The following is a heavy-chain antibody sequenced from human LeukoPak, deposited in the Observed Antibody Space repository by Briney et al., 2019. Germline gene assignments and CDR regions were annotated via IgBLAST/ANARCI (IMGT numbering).Heavy chain of an antibody. J-gene: IGHJ6*02. CDR3: ATARTELVQQYYYYGMDV. Sequence: GGSLRLSCAASGFSFGSYAMAWVRQAPGKGLEWVSVISGSGGSTYYADSVRGRFTISRDNSKNTLYLQMNSLRAEDTAVYYCATARTELVQQYYYYGMDVWGQGTSVAISS. V-gene: IGHV3-23*01. CDR2: ISGSGGST. D-gene: IGHD6-6*01. CDR1: GFSFGSYA.